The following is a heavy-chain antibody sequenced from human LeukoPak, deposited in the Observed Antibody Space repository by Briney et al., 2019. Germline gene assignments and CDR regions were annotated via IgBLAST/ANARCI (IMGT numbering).Heavy chain of an antibody. CDR3: ARGERGVRIMITFGRYNWFDP. J-gene: IGHJ5*02. CDR1: GFTFSSYG. D-gene: IGHD3-16*01. CDR2: ISYDGSNK. Sequence: PGGSLRLSCAASGFTFSSYGMHWVRQAPGKGLEWVAVISYDGSNKYYADSVKGRLTISRDNAKNSLYLQMNSLRAEDTAVYYCARGERGVRIMITFGRYNWFDPWGQGTLVTVSS. V-gene: IGHV3-30*03.